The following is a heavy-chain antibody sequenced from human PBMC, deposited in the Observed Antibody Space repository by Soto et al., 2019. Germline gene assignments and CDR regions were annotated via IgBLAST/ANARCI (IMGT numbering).Heavy chain of an antibody. D-gene: IGHD2-15*01. CDR1: GGSFSGYY. V-gene: IGHV4-34*01. J-gene: IGHJ5*02. Sequence: PSETLSLTCAVYGGSFSGYYWSWIRQPPWKGLEWIGEINHSGSTNYNPSLKSRVTISVDTSKNQFSLKLSSVTAADTAVYYCARGTLVASNWFDPWGQGTLVTVSS. CDR2: INHSGST. CDR3: ARGTLVASNWFDP.